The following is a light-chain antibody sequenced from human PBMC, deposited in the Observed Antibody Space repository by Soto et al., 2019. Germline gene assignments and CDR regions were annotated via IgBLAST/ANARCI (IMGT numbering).Light chain of an antibody. J-gene: IGKJ4*01. CDR1: QSVNSK. Sequence: IVLTQSLGTLSVSPGERDTLSCRASQSVNSKVAWYQQKPGQAPRLLIYGASAMDTGVPARFSGSGSGTDFTLTISSLQSEDFAVYYCQQYNEWSMTFGEGTKVDIK. V-gene: IGKV3-15*01. CDR3: QQYNEWSMT. CDR2: GAS.